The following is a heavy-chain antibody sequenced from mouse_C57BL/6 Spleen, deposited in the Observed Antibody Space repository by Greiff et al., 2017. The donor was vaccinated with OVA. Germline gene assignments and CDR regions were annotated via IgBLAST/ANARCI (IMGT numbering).Heavy chain of an antibody. CDR3: ARWGYYDYDGAWFAY. CDR2: IYPSDSET. CDR1: GYTFTSYW. V-gene: IGHV1-61*01. Sequence: QVQLKQPGAELVRPGSSVKLSCKASGYTFTSYWMDWVKQRPGQGLEWIGNIYPSDSETHYNQKFKDKATLTVDKSSSTAYMQLSSLTSEDSAVYYCARWGYYDYDGAWFAYWGQGTLVTVSA. D-gene: IGHD2-4*01. J-gene: IGHJ3*01.